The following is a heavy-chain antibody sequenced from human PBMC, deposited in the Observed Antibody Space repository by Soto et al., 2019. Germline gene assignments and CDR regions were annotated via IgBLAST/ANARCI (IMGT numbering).Heavy chain of an antibody. D-gene: IGHD5-18*01. Sequence: GGSLRLSCAASGFTFSSYWMHWVRQAPGKGLVWVSRINSDGSSTSYADSVKGRFTISRDNAKNTLYLQMNSLRAEDTAVYYCAREQGYSYGSPSDYYYGMDVWGQGTTVTVSS. CDR2: INSDGSST. V-gene: IGHV3-74*01. J-gene: IGHJ6*02. CDR1: GFTFSSYW. CDR3: AREQGYSYGSPSDYYYGMDV.